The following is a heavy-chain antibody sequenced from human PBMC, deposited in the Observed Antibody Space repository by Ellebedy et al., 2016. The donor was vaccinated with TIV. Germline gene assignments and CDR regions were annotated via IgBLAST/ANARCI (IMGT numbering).Heavy chain of an antibody. J-gene: IGHJ4*02. CDR2: ISYDGSNK. V-gene: IGHV3-30-3*01. D-gene: IGHD3-10*01. Sequence: SCXASGYTFTSYGISWVRQAPGKGLEWVAVISYDGSNKYYADSVKGRFTISRDNSKNTLYLQMNSLRAEDTAVYYCASPYLLWFGELLVSFDYWGQGTLVTVSS. CDR3: ASPYLLWFGELLVSFDY. CDR1: GYTFTSYG.